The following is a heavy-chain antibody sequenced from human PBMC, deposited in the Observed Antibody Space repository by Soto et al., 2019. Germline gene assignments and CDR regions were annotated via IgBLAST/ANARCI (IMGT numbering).Heavy chain of an antibody. CDR3: ARDSGGMDV. V-gene: IGHV1-3*01. CDR2: INAGNGNT. CDR1: GYTFTSYA. Sequence: QVQIVQSGAEVKKPGASVKISCKASGYTFTSYALHWVRQAPGQRLEWMGWINAGNGNTKHSQKFQGRVTITRDTSASTAYMKLSSLRSEDTAVYYCARDSGGMDVWGQGTTVTVSS. J-gene: IGHJ6*02.